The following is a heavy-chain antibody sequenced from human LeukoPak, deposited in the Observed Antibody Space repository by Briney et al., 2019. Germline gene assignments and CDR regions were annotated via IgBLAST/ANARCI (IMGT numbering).Heavy chain of an antibody. V-gene: IGHV4-59*11. J-gene: IGHJ4*02. CDR3: TKATQWLAFDY. D-gene: IGHD6-19*01. Sequence: SETLSPTCTVSGGSISSHFWSWIGQPPGKGLEWIGNIYNSGTTNYNPSLESRVTISVDTSKNQLSLQLTSVTAADTAVYYCTKATQWLAFDYWGRGTLVTVSS. CDR1: GGSISSHF. CDR2: IYNSGTT.